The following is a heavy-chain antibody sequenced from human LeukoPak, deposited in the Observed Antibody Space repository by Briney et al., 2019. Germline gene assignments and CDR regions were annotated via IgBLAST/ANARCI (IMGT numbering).Heavy chain of an antibody. CDR1: GYTFTGYY. J-gene: IGHJ4*02. CDR3: ARGMAVAGIYMY. D-gene: IGHD6-19*01. CDR2: INPNSGGT. V-gene: IGHV1-2*02. Sequence: TSVKVSCKASGYTFTGYYMHWVRQAPGQGLEWMGWINPNSGGTNYAQKFQGRVTMTRDTSISTAYMELSRLRSDDTAVYYCARGMAVAGIYMYWGQGTLVTVSS.